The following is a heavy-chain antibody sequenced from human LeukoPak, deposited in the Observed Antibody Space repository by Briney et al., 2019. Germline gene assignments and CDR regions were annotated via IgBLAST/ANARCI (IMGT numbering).Heavy chain of an antibody. V-gene: IGHV3-7*05. CDR3: ATGGHYYED. J-gene: IGHJ4*02. CDR1: GFTFSRTW. CDR2: INHEGTEK. Sequence: GGSLRLSCAASGFTFSRTWMSWLRQAPGKGLEWVAYINHEGTEKDYMDSVKGRFTISRDNAQNSLFLQMNSLRAEDTAIYYCATGGHYYEDWGQGTLVTVSS.